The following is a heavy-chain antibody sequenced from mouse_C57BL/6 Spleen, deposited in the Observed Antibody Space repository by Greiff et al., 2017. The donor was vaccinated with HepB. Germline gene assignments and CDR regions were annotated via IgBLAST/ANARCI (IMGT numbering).Heavy chain of an antibody. Sequence: EVQLVESGPVLVKPGASVKMSCKASGYTFTDYYMNWVKQSHGKSLEWIGVINPYNGGTSYNQKFKGKATLTVDKSSSTAYMELNSLTSEDSAVYYCARKGAGTDYFDYWGQGTTLTVSS. CDR2: INPYNGGT. J-gene: IGHJ2*01. CDR3: ARKGAGTDYFDY. CDR1: GYTFTDYY. V-gene: IGHV1-19*01. D-gene: IGHD3-3*01.